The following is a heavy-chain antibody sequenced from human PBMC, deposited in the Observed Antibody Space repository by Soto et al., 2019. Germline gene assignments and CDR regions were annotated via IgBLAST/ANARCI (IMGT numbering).Heavy chain of an antibody. Sequence: PSETLSLTCTVSGGSISSYYWNWIRQPPGKGLEWIGDIYYGGGTNYNPSLKSRVTLSVDTSKNQFSLKLSSVTAADTAVYYCASQYYYDSSGSQTFDYWAQGTQVNGSS. CDR1: GGSISSYY. D-gene: IGHD3-22*01. CDR3: ASQYYYDSSGSQTFDY. V-gene: IGHV4-59*01. J-gene: IGHJ4*02. CDR2: IYYGGGT.